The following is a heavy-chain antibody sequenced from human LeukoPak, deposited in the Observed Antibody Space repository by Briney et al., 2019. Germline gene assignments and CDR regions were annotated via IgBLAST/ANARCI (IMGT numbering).Heavy chain of an antibody. Sequence: ASVKVSCKASGYTFTPFGINWVRQAPGQGLEWMGWISTYNGNTNYAQKIQGRVTMTTDTSTSTAYMGLRSLRSDDTAVYYCARAAFIGDYGLDYWGPGTLVTVSS. V-gene: IGHV1-18*01. CDR3: ARAAFIGDYGLDY. D-gene: IGHD4-17*01. CDR1: GYTFTPFG. CDR2: ISTYNGNT. J-gene: IGHJ4*02.